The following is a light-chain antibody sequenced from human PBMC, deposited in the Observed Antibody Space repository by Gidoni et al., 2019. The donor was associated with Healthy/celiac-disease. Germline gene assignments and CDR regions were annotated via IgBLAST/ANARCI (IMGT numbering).Light chain of an antibody. J-gene: IGLJ2*01. CDR3: QVWDSSTVV. CDR2: RDS. V-gene: IGLV3-9*01. CDR1: NIGSKN. Sequence: SYELTPPLSVSVALGQTARITCGGNNIGSKNVHWYQQKPGQAPVLGIYRDSNRPSGIPERFSGSNSGNTATLTISRAQAGDEADYYCQVWDSSTVVFGGGTKLTVL.